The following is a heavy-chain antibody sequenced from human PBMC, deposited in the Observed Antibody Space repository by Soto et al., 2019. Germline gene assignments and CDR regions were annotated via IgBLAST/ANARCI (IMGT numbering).Heavy chain of an antibody. CDR3: ARGNQESPGPFDY. Sequence: GGSLRLSCKGSGYSFTSYWIGWVRQMPGKGLEWMGIIYPGDSDTRYSPSFQGQVTISADKSISTAYLQWSSLKASDTAMYYCARGNQESPGPFDYWGQGTLVTVSS. CDR1: GYSFTSYW. J-gene: IGHJ4*02. CDR2: IYPGDSDT. V-gene: IGHV5-51*01.